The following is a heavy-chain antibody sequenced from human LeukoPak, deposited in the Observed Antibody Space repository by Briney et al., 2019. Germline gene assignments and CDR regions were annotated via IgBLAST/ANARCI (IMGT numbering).Heavy chain of an antibody. D-gene: IGHD3-10*01. CDR2: ISGNGDTT. CDR3: AKRSRRLTIVRGVPREDV. Sequence: GGSLRLFCAASGFTFSSYSMNWVRQAPGKGLEWVSGISGNGDTTYYADSVKGRFTISRDNSKNTLYLQMNSLRAEDTAVYYCAKRSRRLTIVRGVPREDVWGQGTTVTVSS. CDR1: GFTFSSYS. J-gene: IGHJ6*02. V-gene: IGHV3-23*01.